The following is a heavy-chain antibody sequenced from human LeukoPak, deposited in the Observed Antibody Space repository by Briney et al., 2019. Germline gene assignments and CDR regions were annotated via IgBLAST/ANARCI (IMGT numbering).Heavy chain of an antibody. D-gene: IGHD2-15*01. Sequence: PSETLSLTCIVSGGFMNNYYWSWIRQPPGKGLEWIGYVSYSGNTNYNSSLESRVSMSVDTSKNQFSLKLISVTAADTAMYYCARGVVAATLFWFDPWGQGTLVTVSS. J-gene: IGHJ5*02. CDR2: VSYSGNT. CDR1: GGFMNNYY. V-gene: IGHV4-59*01. CDR3: ARGVVAATLFWFDP.